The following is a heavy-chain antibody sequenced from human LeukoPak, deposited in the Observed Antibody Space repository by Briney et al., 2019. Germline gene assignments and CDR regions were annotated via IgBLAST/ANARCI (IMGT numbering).Heavy chain of an antibody. CDR3: ARDPSNTVGRNIYFDY. J-gene: IGHJ4*02. CDR2: ISAYDGRT. D-gene: IGHD1-14*01. Sequence: GASVNVSCKASGFAFNKYGFSWVRQAPGQGPEWLGWISAYDGRTNFAQNLQGRLTLTTDTSTTTASMDLRRLTSDATAVYYCARDPSNTVGRNIYFDYWGQGTLVTVSS. V-gene: IGHV1-18*01. CDR1: GFAFNKYG.